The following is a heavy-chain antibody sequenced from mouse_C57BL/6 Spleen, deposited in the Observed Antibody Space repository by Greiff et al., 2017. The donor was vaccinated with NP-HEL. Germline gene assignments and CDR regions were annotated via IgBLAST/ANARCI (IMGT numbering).Heavy chain of an antibody. Sequence: VQLQQSGGGLVKPGGSLKLSCAASGFTFSDYGMHWVRQAPEKGLEWVAYISSGSSTIYYADTVKGRFTISRDNAKNTLFLQMTSLRSEDTAMYYCARGTTVVYYYAMDYWGQGTSVTVSS. CDR3: ARGTTVVYYYAMDY. D-gene: IGHD1-1*01. CDR1: GFTFSDYG. CDR2: ISSGSSTI. J-gene: IGHJ4*01. V-gene: IGHV5-17*01.